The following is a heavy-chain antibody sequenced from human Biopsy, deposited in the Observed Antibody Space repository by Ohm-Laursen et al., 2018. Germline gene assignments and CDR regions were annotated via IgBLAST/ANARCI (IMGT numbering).Heavy chain of an antibody. V-gene: IGHV3-9*01. J-gene: IGHJ4*02. CDR3: ARLGELHGLWYFDF. D-gene: IGHD2-21*01. CDR2: ISWISRNT. Sequence: SLRLSCTASGFSFDDYAMHWVRQRPGKGLEWVSGISWISRNTGYADSAQGRFTISRDNAKNSLYLQMNSLRVEDTALYFCARLGELHGLWYFDFWGQGALVTVSS. CDR1: GFSFDDYA.